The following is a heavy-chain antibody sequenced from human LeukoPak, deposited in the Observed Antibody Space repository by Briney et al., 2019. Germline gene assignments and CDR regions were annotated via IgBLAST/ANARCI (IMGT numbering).Heavy chain of an antibody. V-gene: IGHV1-69*13. CDR3: ARATVEMATNYYYYMDV. J-gene: IGHJ6*03. Sequence: RGASVKVSCKASGGTFSSYAISWVRQAPGQGLEWMGGIIPIFGTANYAQKFQGRVTITADESTSTAYMELSSLRSEDTAVYYCARATVEMATNYYYYMDVWGKGTTVTVSS. CDR2: IIPIFGTA. CDR1: GGTFSSYA. D-gene: IGHD5-24*01.